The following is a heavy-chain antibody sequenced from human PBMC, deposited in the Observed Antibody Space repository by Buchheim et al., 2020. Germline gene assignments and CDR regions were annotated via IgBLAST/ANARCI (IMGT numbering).Heavy chain of an antibody. V-gene: IGHV3-30*18. CDR1: GFTFSSYG. CDR2: ISYDGSNK. J-gene: IGHJ4*02. Sequence: QVQLVESGGGVVQPGRSLRLSCAASGFTFSSYGMHWVRQAPGKGLEWVAVISYDGSNKYYADSVKGRLTISRDNSKNTLYLQMNSLRAEDTAVYYCTNSRYDYVWGSYREIDYWGQGTL. D-gene: IGHD3-16*02. CDR3: TNSRYDYVWGSYREIDY.